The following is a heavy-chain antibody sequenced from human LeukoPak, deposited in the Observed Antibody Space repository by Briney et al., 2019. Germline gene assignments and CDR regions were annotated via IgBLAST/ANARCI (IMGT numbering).Heavy chain of an antibody. CDR2: INHSGST. J-gene: IGHJ4*01. V-gene: IGHV4-34*01. CDR1: GEPFNGYY. D-gene: IGHD2-2*02. Sequence: PSETLSLTCAVYGEPFNGYYWNWIRQSPGKGLEWIGEINHSGSTNYNPSLKSRVTISVDTSKNQFSLKLNSVTAADTAVYYCASRYFCSSTSCYTFDYWGXXXLVTVSS. CDR3: ASRYFCSSTSCYTFDY.